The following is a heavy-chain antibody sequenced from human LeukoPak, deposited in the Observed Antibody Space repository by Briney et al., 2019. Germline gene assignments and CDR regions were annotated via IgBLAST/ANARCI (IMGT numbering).Heavy chain of an antibody. D-gene: IGHD3-16*01. J-gene: IGHJ5*02. CDR2: IYYSGST. Sequence: PSETLSLTCTVSGGSISSYYWSWIRQPPGKGLEWIGYIYYSGSTNYHPPRKRRVTISVDTSKHQFPLKLNSVTAADTAVYYCARHYAPWGRGTLVTVSS. CDR1: GGSISSYY. CDR3: ARHYAP. V-gene: IGHV4-59*08.